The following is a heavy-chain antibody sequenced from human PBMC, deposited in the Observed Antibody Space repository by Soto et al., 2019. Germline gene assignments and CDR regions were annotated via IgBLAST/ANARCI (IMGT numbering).Heavy chain of an antibody. CDR2: INAGNINT. CDR3: ATSIEASSFSFWGRYGMDV. Sequence: WXSVKVSCKASGNSFTTYAVHWVRQAPGQRLEWMGWINAGNINTKYSQKFQGRVTITGDTSASTAYMELSSLRSEDTAVYYRATSIEASSFSFWGRYGMDVWGQGSTVTVSS. J-gene: IGHJ6*02. CDR1: GNSFTTYA. D-gene: IGHD6-6*01. V-gene: IGHV1-3*01.